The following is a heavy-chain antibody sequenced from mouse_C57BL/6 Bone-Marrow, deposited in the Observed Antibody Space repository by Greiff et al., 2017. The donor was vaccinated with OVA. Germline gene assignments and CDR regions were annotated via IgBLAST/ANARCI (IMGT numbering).Heavy chain of an antibody. V-gene: IGHV1-81*01. CDR1: GYTFTSYG. CDR3: ARRRDYYGSSQAWFAY. Sequence: QVQLQQSGAELARPGASVKLSCKASGYTFTSYGISWVKQRTGQGLEWIGEIYPRSGNTYYNEKFKGKATLTADKSSSTAYMELRSLTSEDSAVYFCARRRDYYGSSQAWFAYWGQGTLVTVSA. J-gene: IGHJ3*01. CDR2: IYPRSGNT. D-gene: IGHD1-1*01.